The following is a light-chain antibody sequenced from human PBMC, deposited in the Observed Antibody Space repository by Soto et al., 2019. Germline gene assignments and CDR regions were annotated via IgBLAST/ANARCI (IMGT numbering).Light chain of an antibody. J-gene: IGKJ5*01. CDR2: GAS. V-gene: IGKV3-20*01. CDR3: QQYGSSRT. Sequence: EIVLTQSPGTLSLSPGERATLSCRAIQSVSDNYLAWYQQNPGRAPRLLIYGASTRATGIPDRFSGSGSGTDFTLTIRRLEPEDFAVYYCQQYGSSRTFGQGTRLEIK. CDR1: QSVSDNY.